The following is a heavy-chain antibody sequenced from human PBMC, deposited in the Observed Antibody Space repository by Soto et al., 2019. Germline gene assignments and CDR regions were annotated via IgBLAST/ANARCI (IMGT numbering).Heavy chain of an antibody. CDR1: GGSISSDY. CDR3: ARHDGSRSTDY. CDR2: IHSGST. J-gene: IGHJ4*02. D-gene: IGHD3-10*01. Sequence: QVQLQESGPGLVKPSGTLSLTCTVSGGSISSDYWNWIRQPPGKGLEWIGYIHSGSTTYSASLRSRVTLSVYPSKNQFSLKLSSVPAADTAVYFCARHDGSRSTDYWGQGTLVTVSS. V-gene: IGHV4-59*08.